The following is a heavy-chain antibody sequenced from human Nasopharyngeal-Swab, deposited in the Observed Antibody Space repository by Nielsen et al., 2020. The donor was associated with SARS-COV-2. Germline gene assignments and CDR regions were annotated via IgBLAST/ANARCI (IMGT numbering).Heavy chain of an antibody. V-gene: IGHV4-34*01. D-gene: IGHD1-26*01. J-gene: IGHJ5*02. CDR3: ARARELRP. CDR1: GGSFSGYY. Sequence: SETLSLTCAVYGGSFSGYYWSWIRQPPGKGLEWIGEINHSGSPNYNPSLKSRVTISVDTSKNQFSLKLSSVTAADTAVYYCARARELRPWGQGTLVTVSS. CDR2: INHSGSP.